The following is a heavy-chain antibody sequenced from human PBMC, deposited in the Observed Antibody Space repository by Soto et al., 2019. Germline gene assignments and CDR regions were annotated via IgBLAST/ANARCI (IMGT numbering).Heavy chain of an antibody. Sequence: GGYLRLSCAVSGYTFSNDWMHWVRQAPGKGPVWVSHINSDGSSTNYADFVKGRFTIARDNAKNTVYLQMNSLRAEDTAVYYGARDRSYSLDVWGQGTTVTVSS. V-gene: IGHV3-74*01. J-gene: IGHJ6*02. CDR1: GYTFSNDW. CDR2: INSDGSST. CDR3: ARDRSYSLDV.